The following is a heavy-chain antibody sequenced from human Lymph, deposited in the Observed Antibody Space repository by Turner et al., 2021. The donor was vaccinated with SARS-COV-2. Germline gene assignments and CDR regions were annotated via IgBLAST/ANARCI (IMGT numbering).Heavy chain of an antibody. Sequence: EVQLVESGGGLVKPGGYLRLSCAASGFTFSTYSMNWFRQAPGKGLEWISSISSSSSYIYYADSVKGRFTISRDDAKNSLYLQMNSLRAEDTAVYYCARDIPTTADYFDYWGQGTLVTVSS. V-gene: IGHV3-21*01. CDR1: GFTFSTYS. D-gene: IGHD4-17*01. CDR3: ARDIPTTADYFDY. CDR2: ISSSSSYI. J-gene: IGHJ4*02.